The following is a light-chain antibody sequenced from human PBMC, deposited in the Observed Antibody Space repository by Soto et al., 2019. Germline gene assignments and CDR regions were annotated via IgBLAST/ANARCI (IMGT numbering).Light chain of an antibody. CDR2: KAS. CDR3: QQYNSYAFS. Sequence: DIQITQSASALSAXXXXXXKXGXGASRSISTWLAWYQQKPGEAPKLLMYKASSLDSGVPSRFSGSGSGTEFTLTISGLQPEDFATYYCQQYNSYAFSFGPGTKVDIK. V-gene: IGKV1-5*03. CDR1: RSISTW. J-gene: IGKJ3*01.